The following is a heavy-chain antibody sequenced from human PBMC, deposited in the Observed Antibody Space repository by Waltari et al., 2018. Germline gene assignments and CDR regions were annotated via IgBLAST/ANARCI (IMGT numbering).Heavy chain of an antibody. CDR1: GYSISSGYY. CDR2: IYHSGST. J-gene: IGHJ4*02. D-gene: IGHD3-22*01. CDR3: ASPSGYYDSSGYYYFDY. V-gene: IGHV4-38-2*01. Sequence: QVQLQESGPGLVKPSETLSLTCAVSGYSISSGYYWGCIRQPPGKGLEWIGSIYHSGSTYYNPSLKSRVTISVDTSKNQFSLKLSSVTAADTAVYYCASPSGYYDSSGYYYFDYWGQGTLVTVSS.